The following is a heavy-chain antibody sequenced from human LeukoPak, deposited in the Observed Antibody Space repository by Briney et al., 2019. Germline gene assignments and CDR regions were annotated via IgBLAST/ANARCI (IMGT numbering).Heavy chain of an antibody. CDR2: IRHDGSET. J-gene: IGHJ4*02. D-gene: IGHD3-22*01. V-gene: IGHV3-7*01. Sequence: PGGSLRLSCAASGFPFSSYRMSWVRQAPGKGLEWVANIRHDGSETYYVDSLRGRFTISRDNAKNLVYLQMSSLRAEDTAIYYCARDETYDYESNGYLDFWGQGTVVTVSS. CDR1: GFPFSSYR. CDR3: ARDETYDYESNGYLDF.